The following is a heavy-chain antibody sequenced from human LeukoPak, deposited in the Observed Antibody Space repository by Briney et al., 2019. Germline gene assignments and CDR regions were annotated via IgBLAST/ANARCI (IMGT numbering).Heavy chain of an antibody. J-gene: IGHJ6*03. V-gene: IGHV3-74*01. D-gene: IGHD4/OR15-4a*01. Sequence: GGSLRLSCAASGFTFSSYWMHWVRQAPGKGLVWVSRINSDGSSTSYADSVKGRFTISRDNAKNSLYLQMNSLRAEDTALYYCAKDALVRLDYYYYMDVWGKGTTVTISS. CDR3: AKDALVRLDYYYYMDV. CDR1: GFTFSSYW. CDR2: INSDGSST.